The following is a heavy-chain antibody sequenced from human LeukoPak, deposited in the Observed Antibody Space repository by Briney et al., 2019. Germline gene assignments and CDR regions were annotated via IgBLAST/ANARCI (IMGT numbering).Heavy chain of an antibody. Sequence: ASVKVSCKASGYTFTSYYMHWVRQAPRHGLEWMGIINPSGGSTSYAQKLQGRVTMTRDTSTSTVYMELSSLSSEDTAVYYCARGGRERYSSGWTDAFDIWGQGTMVTVSS. CDR1: GYTFTSYY. V-gene: IGHV1-46*01. D-gene: IGHD6-19*01. J-gene: IGHJ3*02. CDR2: INPSGGST. CDR3: ARGGRERYSSGWTDAFDI.